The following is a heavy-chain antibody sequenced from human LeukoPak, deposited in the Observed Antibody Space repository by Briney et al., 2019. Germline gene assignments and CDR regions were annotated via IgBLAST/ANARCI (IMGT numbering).Heavy chain of an antibody. CDR3: ASTSSSYFDY. CDR2: IYSGGST. J-gene: IGHJ4*02. Sequence: PGRSLRLSCTASGFTFGDYAMSWVRQAPGKGLEWVSVIYSGGSTYYADSVKGRFTISRDNSKNTLYLQMNSLRAEDTAVYYCASTSSSYFDYWGQGTLVTVSS. CDR1: GFTFGDYA. V-gene: IGHV3-53*01. D-gene: IGHD6-6*01.